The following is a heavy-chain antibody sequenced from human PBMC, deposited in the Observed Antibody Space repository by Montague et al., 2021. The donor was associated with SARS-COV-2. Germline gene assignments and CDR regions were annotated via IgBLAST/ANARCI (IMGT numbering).Heavy chain of an antibody. CDR3: ARVLGGYYGMDV. J-gene: IGHJ6*02. Sequence: SLRLSCAASGFTFSSYAMHWVRQAPGKGLEWVAVISYGGSNKYYADPVKGRFTISRDNSKNTLYLQMNSLRAEDTAVYYCARVLGGYYGMDVWGQGTTVTVSS. V-gene: IGHV3-30-3*01. CDR1: GFTFSSYA. CDR2: ISYGGSNK. D-gene: IGHD2/OR15-2a*01.